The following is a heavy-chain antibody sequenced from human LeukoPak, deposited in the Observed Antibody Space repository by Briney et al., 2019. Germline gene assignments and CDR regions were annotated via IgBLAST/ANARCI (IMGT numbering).Heavy chain of an antibody. CDR1: GFTFDDYA. Sequence: GGSLRLSCAASGFTFDDYAMHWVRHAPGKGLEWVSGISWNSGSIGYADSVKGRFTISRDNAKNSLYLQMNSLRAEDTALYYCAKDKSGSYSAFDIWGQGTMVTVSS. J-gene: IGHJ3*02. CDR2: ISWNSGSI. CDR3: AKDKSGSYSAFDI. D-gene: IGHD1-26*01. V-gene: IGHV3-9*01.